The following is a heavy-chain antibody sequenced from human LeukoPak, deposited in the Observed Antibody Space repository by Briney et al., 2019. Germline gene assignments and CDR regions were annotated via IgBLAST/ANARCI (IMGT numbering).Heavy chain of an antibody. CDR3: AKVLSLYHYYYMDV. J-gene: IGHJ6*03. V-gene: IGHV3-33*06. Sequence: GGSLRLSCAASGFTFSSYGMHWVRQAPGKGLEWVAVIWYDGSNKYYADSVKGRFTISRDNSKNTLYLQMNSLRAEDTAVYYCAKVLSLYHYYYMDVWGKGTTVTVSS. CDR2: IWYDGSNK. CDR1: GFTFSSYG. D-gene: IGHD3-3*01.